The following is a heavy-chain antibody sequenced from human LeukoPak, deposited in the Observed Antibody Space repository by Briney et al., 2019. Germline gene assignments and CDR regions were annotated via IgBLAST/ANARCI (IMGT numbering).Heavy chain of an antibody. V-gene: IGHV1-18*01. CDR3: ARDRGYFWSGSSPFDY. CDR2: ISAYNGNT. CDR1: GYTFTSYG. J-gene: IGHJ4*02. D-gene: IGHD3-3*01. Sequence: ASXKVSCKASGYTFTSYGISWVRQAPGQGLEWMGWISAYNGNTNYAQKLQGRVTMTTDTSTSTAYMELRSLRPDDTAVYYCARDRGYFWSGSSPFDYWGQGTLVTVSS.